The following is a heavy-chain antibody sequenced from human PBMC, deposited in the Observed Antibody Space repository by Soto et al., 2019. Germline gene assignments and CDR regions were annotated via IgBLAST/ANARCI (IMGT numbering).Heavy chain of an antibody. J-gene: IGHJ4*02. CDR1: GSTIDDYA. V-gene: IGHV3-9*01. CDR2: IFWVGGGT. D-gene: IGHD3-16*01. CDR3: VKDLSPGGLES. Sequence: EVQVVESGGGLVQHGGSLTLSCVVSGSTIDDYAMHWVRQVPGKGLEWVSGIFWVGGGTGYADSVKGRFTISRDRAKNSLSLQMNSLRIEDTAVYYCVKDLSPGGLESWGQGTLVTVSS.